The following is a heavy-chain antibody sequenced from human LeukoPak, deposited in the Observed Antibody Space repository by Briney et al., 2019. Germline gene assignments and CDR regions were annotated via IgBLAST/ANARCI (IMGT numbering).Heavy chain of an antibody. CDR2: INHSGST. J-gene: IGHJ4*02. CDR3: ARTPYDYVWGSYEFDY. V-gene: IGHV4-38-2*02. Sequence: SETLSLTCTVSGYSINSDYHWGWIRQPPGKGLEWIGEINHSGSTNYNPSLKSRVTISVDTSKNRFSLKLSSVTAADTAVYYCARTPYDYVWGSYEFDYWGQGTLVTVSS. CDR1: GYSINSDYH. D-gene: IGHD3-16*01.